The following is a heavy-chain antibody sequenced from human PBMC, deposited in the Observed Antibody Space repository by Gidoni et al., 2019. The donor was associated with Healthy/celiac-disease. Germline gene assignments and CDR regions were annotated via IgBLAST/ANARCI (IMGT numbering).Heavy chain of an antibody. CDR1: VLSFDAYA. D-gene: IGHD3-3*01. CDR2: ISGDGGST. CDR3: AKDTGQYYDFWSGYYHY. Sequence: EVQLVESGGGVVQPGGSLLLSCAPSVLSFDAYAMHWVRQAPGKGLEWVSLISGDGGSTYYADSVKGRFTISRDNSKNSLYLQMNSLRTEDTALYYCAKDTGQYYDFWSGYYHYWGQGTLVTVSS. J-gene: IGHJ4*02. V-gene: IGHV3-43*02.